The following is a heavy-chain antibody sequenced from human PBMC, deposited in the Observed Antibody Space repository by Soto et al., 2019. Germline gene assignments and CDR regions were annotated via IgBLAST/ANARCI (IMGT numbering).Heavy chain of an antibody. J-gene: IGHJ3*02. Sequence: QITLKESGPPLVKPTQTLTLTCTFSGFSLSTSGVGVGWIRQPPGKALEWLALIYWDDDKRYSPSLKSRLTSNKDTSKNQVVLTMTNMDPVDTATYYCAHRTTYYYDSSGYHDAFDIWGQGTMVTVSS. CDR3: AHRTTYYYDSSGYHDAFDI. V-gene: IGHV2-5*02. CDR2: IYWDDDK. D-gene: IGHD3-22*01. CDR1: GFSLSTSGVG.